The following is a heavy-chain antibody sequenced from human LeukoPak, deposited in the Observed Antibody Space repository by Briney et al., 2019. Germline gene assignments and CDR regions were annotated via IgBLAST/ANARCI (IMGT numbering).Heavy chain of an antibody. CDR2: IYYSGSS. CDR1: GGSFSSGSYY. V-gene: IGHV4-61*01. Sequence: SETLSLTCTVSGGSFSSGSYYWSWIRQPPGTGLEWIGYIYYSGSSNYNPSLKSRVTISVDTSKNQFSLKLSSVTAADTAVYYCASSSSENEYYFDYWGQGTLVTVSS. CDR3: ASSSSENEYYFDY. D-gene: IGHD6-6*01. J-gene: IGHJ4*02.